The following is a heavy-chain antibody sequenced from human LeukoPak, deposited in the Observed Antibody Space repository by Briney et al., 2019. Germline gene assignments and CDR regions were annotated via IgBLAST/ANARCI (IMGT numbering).Heavy chain of an antibody. J-gene: IGHJ5*02. Sequence: GGSLRLSCAASGFTFSSYSMNWVRQAPGKGLEWVSSISSSSSYIYYADSVKGRFTISRDNAKNSLYLQMSSLRAEDTAVHYCARGRKGIVVVPAANWFDPWGQGTLVTVSS. D-gene: IGHD2-2*01. CDR1: GFTFSSYS. V-gene: IGHV3-21*01. CDR2: ISSSSSYI. CDR3: ARGRKGIVVVPAANWFDP.